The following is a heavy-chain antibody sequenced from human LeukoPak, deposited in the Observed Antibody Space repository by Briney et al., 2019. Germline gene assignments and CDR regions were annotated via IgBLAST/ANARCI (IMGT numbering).Heavy chain of an antibody. V-gene: IGHV3-23*01. Sequence: GGSLRLSCAASGFTFNNCAMSWVRHAPGKGLEWVSSISTSGGGTYYADSVKGRFTISRDISKNTLYLQMNSLRAEDTAVYYCAKVWSAWYFDHWGQGTLVTVSS. D-gene: IGHD3-3*01. J-gene: IGHJ4*02. CDR1: GFTFNNCA. CDR2: ISTSGGGT. CDR3: AKVWSAWYFDH.